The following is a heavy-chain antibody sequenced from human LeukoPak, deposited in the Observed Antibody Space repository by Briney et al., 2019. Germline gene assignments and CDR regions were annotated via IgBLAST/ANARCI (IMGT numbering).Heavy chain of an antibody. CDR1: IGPLRISSNY. D-gene: IGHD1-26*01. J-gene: IGHJ6*03. V-gene: IGHV4-39*01. Sequence: SETLSLTCTVSIGPLRISSNYWGSIRQPPGKGLQWIGSVHYSGGTNYNPSLKSRVSISVDTSQNRFSLKVNSLTAADTGVYYCARWWSFDLSWTMDVWGKGITVTVSS. CDR2: VHYSGGT. CDR3: ARWWSFDLSWTMDV.